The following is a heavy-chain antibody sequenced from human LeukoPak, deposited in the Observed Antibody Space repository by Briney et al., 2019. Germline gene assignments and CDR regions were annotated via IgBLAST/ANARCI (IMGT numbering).Heavy chain of an antibody. Sequence: GGSLRLSCAASGFTFSSYSINWVRQAPGKGLEWVSAISGSGGSTYYADSVKGRFTISRDNSKNTLYLQMNSLRAEDTAVYYCAKRLAARGYFDYWGQGTLVTVSS. CDR2: ISGSGGST. J-gene: IGHJ4*02. D-gene: IGHD6-6*01. V-gene: IGHV3-23*01. CDR1: GFTFSSYS. CDR3: AKRLAARGYFDY.